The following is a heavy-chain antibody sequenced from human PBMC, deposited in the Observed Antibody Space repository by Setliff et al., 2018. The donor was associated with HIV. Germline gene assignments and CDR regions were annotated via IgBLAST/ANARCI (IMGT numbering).Heavy chain of an antibody. D-gene: IGHD3-16*01. Sequence: SLRLSCAASGFTFSTYGMHWVRQAPGKGLEWVAVIWYDGNNKYYADSVKGRFTISRDNSKNTLYLQMNSLRAEDTAVYYCAKDRNWAYMDVWGKGTSVTVSS. V-gene: IGHV3-33*06. CDR2: IWYDGNNK. J-gene: IGHJ6*03. CDR3: AKDRNWAYMDV. CDR1: GFTFSTYG.